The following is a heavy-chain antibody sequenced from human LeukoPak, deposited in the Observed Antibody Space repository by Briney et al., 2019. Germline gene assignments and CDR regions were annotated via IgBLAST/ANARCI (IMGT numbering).Heavy chain of an antibody. V-gene: IGHV3-48*04. CDR1: GFTFSGYS. Sequence: GGSLRLSCAASGFTFSGYSMNWVRQAPGKGLEWVSYISGTSGTIYNADSVTGRFTISRDNAKNSLYLQMSSLRAEDTALYFCARGQGDFWSGSYYYYYMDVWGKGTTVTVSS. CDR2: ISGTSGTI. CDR3: ARGQGDFWSGSYYYYYMDV. J-gene: IGHJ6*03. D-gene: IGHD3-3*01.